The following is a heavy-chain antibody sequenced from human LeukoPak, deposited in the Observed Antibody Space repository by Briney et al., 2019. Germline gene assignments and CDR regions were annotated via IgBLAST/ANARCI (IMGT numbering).Heavy chain of an antibody. CDR2: IIPIFGTA. V-gene: IGHV1-69*13. CDR3: ARVENYGDYYYYGMDV. D-gene: IGHD4-17*01. CDR1: GGTFSIYA. Sequence: SVKVSCKASGGTFSIYAISWVRQAPGQGLEWMGGIIPIFGTANYAQKFQGGVTITADESTSTAYMELSSLRSEDTAVYYCARVENYGDYYYYGMDVWGQGTTVTVSS. J-gene: IGHJ6*02.